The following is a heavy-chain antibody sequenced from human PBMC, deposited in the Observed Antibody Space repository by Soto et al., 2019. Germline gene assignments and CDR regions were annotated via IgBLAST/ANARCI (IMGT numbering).Heavy chain of an antibody. V-gene: IGHV3-30*18. J-gene: IGHJ4*02. CDR1: GFTVSSNY. CDR2: ISYDGSNK. Sequence: PGGSLRLSCAASGFTVSSNYMSWVRQAPGKGLEWVAVISYDGSNKDYADSVKGRFTISRDNSKNTLYLQMNSLRAEDTAVYYCAKGPDFDYWGQGTLVTVSS. CDR3: AKGPDFDY.